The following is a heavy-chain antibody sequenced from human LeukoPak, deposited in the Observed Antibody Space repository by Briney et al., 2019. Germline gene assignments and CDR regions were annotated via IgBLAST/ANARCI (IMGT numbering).Heavy chain of an antibody. Sequence: GGYLRLSCAVSGFTFSSYGMHWVRQAPGKGLEWVAVISYDGSNKYYADSVKGRFTISRDNSKNTLYLQMNSLRAEDTAVYYCAKLTHGRHSSVDYWGQGTLVTVSS. CDR2: ISYDGSNK. J-gene: IGHJ4*02. CDR1: GFTFSSYG. V-gene: IGHV3-30*18. D-gene: IGHD3-22*01. CDR3: AKLTHGRHSSVDY.